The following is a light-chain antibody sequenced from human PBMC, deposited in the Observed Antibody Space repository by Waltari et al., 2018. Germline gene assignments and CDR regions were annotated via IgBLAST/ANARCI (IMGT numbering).Light chain of an antibody. Sequence: DIVMTKSPDSLAVSLGERATINCKSSQSVLYNSNNKNYLAWYQQKPGQPPQLLIYWASTREAGVPDRVSGSGSGTDFTLTISSLQAEDVAVYYCQQYYSTITFGQGTRLEIK. CDR3: QQYYSTIT. CDR2: WAS. V-gene: IGKV4-1*01. J-gene: IGKJ5*01. CDR1: QSVLYNSNNKNY.